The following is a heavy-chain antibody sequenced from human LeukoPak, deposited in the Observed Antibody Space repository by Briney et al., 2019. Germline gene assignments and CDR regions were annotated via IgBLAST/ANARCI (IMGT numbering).Heavy chain of an antibody. J-gene: IGHJ4*02. D-gene: IGHD3-3*01. Sequence: GGSLRLSCTASGFTFGDYAMSWVRQAPGKGLEWVGFIRSKAYGGTTEYAASVKGRFTISRDDSKSIAYLQMNSLKTEDTAVYYCTRPLTLTIFGVVIAYFDYWGQGTLVTVSS. CDR2: IRSKAYGGTT. CDR3: TRPLTLTIFGVVIAYFDY. V-gene: IGHV3-49*04. CDR1: GFTFGDYA.